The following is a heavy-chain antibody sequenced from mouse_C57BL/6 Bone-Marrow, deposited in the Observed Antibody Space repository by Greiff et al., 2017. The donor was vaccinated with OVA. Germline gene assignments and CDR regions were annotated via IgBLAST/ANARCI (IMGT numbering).Heavy chain of an antibody. V-gene: IGHV1-4*01. CDR1: GYTFTSYT. Sequence: VQLQQSGAELARPGASVKMSCKASGYTFTSYTMHWVKQRPGQGLEWIGYINPSSGYPKYNQKFKDKAPLPADKSSSTADMQLSSLTSEDSAVYYCARSHGSSYEAMDYWGQGTSVTVSS. D-gene: IGHD1-1*01. CDR2: INPSSGYP. CDR3: ARSHGSSYEAMDY. J-gene: IGHJ4*01.